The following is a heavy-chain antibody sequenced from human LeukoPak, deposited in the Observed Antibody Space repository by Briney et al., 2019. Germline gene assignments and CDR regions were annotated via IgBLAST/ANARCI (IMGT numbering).Heavy chain of an antibody. Sequence: GGSLRLSCAASGFTFSSYEMNWVRQAPGKGLEWVSYISSSGSTIYYADSVKGRFTISRDNARNSLYLQMNSLRAEDTAVYYCAREFKSAIDAFDIWGQGTMVTVSS. J-gene: IGHJ3*02. CDR1: GFTFSSYE. V-gene: IGHV3-48*03. CDR3: AREFKSAIDAFDI. CDR2: ISSSGSTI.